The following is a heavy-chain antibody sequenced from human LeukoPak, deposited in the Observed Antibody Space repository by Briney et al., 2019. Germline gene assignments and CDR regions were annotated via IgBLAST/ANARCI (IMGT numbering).Heavy chain of an antibody. CDR1: GFTFSSYA. D-gene: IGHD6-19*01. CDR2: ISGSGGST. Sequence: PWVSLRVSCSASGFTFSSYAMSWVRQAPGKGLEWVSAISGSGGSTYYADSVKGRFTITNDTTNNTLYLQMNSLRAEDTAVYYWAKERFTAVAGYFDYWGQGTLVTVSS. J-gene: IGHJ4*02. CDR3: AKERFTAVAGYFDY. V-gene: IGHV3-23*01.